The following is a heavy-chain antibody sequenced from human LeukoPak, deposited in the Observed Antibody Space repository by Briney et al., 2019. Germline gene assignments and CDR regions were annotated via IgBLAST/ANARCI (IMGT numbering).Heavy chain of an antibody. D-gene: IGHD6-6*01. V-gene: IGHV3-23*01. CDR2: ISGSGGST. CDR1: GFTITSYV. J-gene: IGHJ6*03. CDR3: AKDLSSYYFYYYMDV. Sequence: PGGSLRLSCTASGFTITSYVTSWVRQAPGKGLEWVSAISGSGGSTYYADSVKGRFTISRDNSKNTLYLQMNSLRAEDTAVYYCAKDLSSYYFYYYMDVWGKGTTVTVSS.